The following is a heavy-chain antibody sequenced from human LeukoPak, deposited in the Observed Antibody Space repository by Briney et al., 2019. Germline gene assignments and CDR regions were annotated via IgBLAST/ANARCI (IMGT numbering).Heavy chain of an antibody. CDR3: AKVGEPYGSGSYYVDY. J-gene: IGHJ4*02. CDR2: ISTRGGTT. CDR1: GFTFSNYA. V-gene: IGHV3-23*01. D-gene: IGHD3-10*01. Sequence: GGSLRLSCAASGFTFSNYAMSWVRQAPGKGLGWVSAISTRGGTTYYADSVKGRFTISRDNSKNTLYLQLNSLRADDTAVYYCAKVGEPYGSGSYYVDYWGQGTLVTVSS.